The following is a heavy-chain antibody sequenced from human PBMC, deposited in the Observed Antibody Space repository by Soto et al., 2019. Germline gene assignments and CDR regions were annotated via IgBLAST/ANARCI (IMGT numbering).Heavy chain of an antibody. CDR2: ILVSDST. CDR1: GFICSSYD. V-gene: IGHV3-23*01. J-gene: IGHJ3*01. CDR3: AKATATGGGAFDL. Sequence: PXGSLRLSCAASGFICSSYDMSWVRQAPGNALEWVSTILVSDSTHYDDSVRGRFTISRDSSKNTVYLQMNSLTAGDTAVYYCAKATATGGGAFDLSGQGTMVTV. D-gene: IGHD2-8*02.